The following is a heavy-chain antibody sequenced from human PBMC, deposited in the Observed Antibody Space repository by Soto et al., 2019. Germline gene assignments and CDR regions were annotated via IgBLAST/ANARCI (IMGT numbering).Heavy chain of an antibody. Sequence: SETLSLTCTVSGGSISSYYWSWIRQPPGKGLEWIGYIYYSGSTNYIPSLKSRVAISVDTSKNLFSLKLSSVTAADTAVYYCARAQSEIAARYYYYYGMDVWGQGTTVTVSS. D-gene: IGHD6-13*01. J-gene: IGHJ6*02. CDR2: IYYSGST. V-gene: IGHV4-59*01. CDR1: GGSISSYY. CDR3: ARAQSEIAARYYYYYGMDV.